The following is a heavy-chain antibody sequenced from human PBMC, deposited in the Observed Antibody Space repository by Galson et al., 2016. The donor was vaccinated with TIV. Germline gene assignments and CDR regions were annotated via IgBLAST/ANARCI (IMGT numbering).Heavy chain of an antibody. Sequence: TLSPTCTVSADSISRGAFYWSWLRQPAGKGLEWIGFIYTSGSTDYNPSPKSRVTITVDKSRNQFSLKLRSVTAAATAVYYCATERLGSGYHITSDAFDIWGQGTLVTVSS. CDR1: ADSISRGAFY. J-gene: IGHJ3*02. CDR3: ATERLGSGYHITSDAFDI. D-gene: IGHD3-3*01. V-gene: IGHV4-61*02. CDR2: IYTSGST.